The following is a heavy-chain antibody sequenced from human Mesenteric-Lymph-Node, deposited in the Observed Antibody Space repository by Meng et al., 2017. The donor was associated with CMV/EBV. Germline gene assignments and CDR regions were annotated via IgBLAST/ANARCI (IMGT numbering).Heavy chain of an antibody. V-gene: IGHV4-39*07. CDR2: IHYSGST. J-gene: IGHJ4*02. CDR3: ARIGITGDEGDY. Sequence: GSLRLSCTVSGGSISSSSYYWGWIRQPPGKGLEWIGSIHYSGSTYYNPSLKSRVTISVDTSKNQFSLKLSFVTAADTAVYYCARIGITGDEGDYWGQGTLVTVSS. CDR1: GGSISSSSYY. D-gene: IGHD7-27*01.